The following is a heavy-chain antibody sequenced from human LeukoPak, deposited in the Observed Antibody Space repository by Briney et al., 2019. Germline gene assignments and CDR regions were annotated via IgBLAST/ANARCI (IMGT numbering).Heavy chain of an antibody. CDR3: ARGASIAARGGED. V-gene: IGHV4-61*05. Sequence: PSETLSLTCTVSGGSISSSSYSWGWIRQPPGKGLEWIGNIYYSGSTNYNPSLKSRVTISVDTSKNQFSLNLSAVTAADTAVYYCARGASIAARGGEDWGQGTLVTVSS. CDR1: GGSISSSSYS. J-gene: IGHJ4*02. CDR2: IYYSGST. D-gene: IGHD6-6*01.